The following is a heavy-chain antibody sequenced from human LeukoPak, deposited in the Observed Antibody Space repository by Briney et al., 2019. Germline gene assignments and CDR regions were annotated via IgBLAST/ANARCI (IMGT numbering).Heavy chain of an antibody. J-gene: IGHJ4*02. CDR3: SRGSGRIAAAGGFDY. D-gene: IGHD6-13*01. CDR2: IYYSGST. Sequence: SETLSLTCSVSGGSISSYYWSWIRQPPGKGLEWIGYIYYSGSTNYNPSLKSRVTISVDTSKNQFSLQLNSVTPEDTAVYYCSRGSGRIAAAGGFDYWGQGTLVTVSS. CDR1: GGSISSYY. V-gene: IGHV4-59*12.